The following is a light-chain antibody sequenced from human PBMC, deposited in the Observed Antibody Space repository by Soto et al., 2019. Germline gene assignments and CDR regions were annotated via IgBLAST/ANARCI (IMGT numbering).Light chain of an antibody. V-gene: IGKV1-39*01. CDR3: QQSHSSPIT. CDR1: QDIMKY. J-gene: IGKJ5*01. CDR2: DAS. Sequence: QMSHYRSSLTASLGYRVTITCQATQDIMKYLNWYQQKPGKAPKLLIYDASSLETGVPSRFSGSGTGTDFTLTVNSLQPEDCATYYCQQSHSSPITFGQGARLEI.